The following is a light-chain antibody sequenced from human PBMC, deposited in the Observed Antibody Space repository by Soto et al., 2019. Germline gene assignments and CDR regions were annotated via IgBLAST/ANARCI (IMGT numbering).Light chain of an antibody. CDR3: QQYYSSPPGT. Sequence: DIVMTQSPDSLAVSLGDRATINCKSSQSVLYSSNNKNDLAWYQQKPGQPPKVLIYWASTRESGVPDRFSGSGSGADFTLTISNLQAEDVAVYCCQQYYSSPPGTFGQGTKLEIK. J-gene: IGKJ2*01. CDR2: WAS. V-gene: IGKV4-1*01. CDR1: QSVLYSSNNKND.